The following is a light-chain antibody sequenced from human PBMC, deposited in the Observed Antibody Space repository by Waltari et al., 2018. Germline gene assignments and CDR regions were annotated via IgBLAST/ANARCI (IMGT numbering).Light chain of an antibody. V-gene: IGLV3-1*01. CDR2: EDD. CDR3: QAWDTRAAV. Sequence: SYELTQPPSVSVSPGQTATITCSGAELGNKYASWYQQQPGQSPVLLIFEDDKRPPGIPERFSGSNSGNTATLTITGTQALDEADYYCQAWDTRAAVFGGGTKLTVL. J-gene: IGLJ3*02. CDR1: ELGNKY.